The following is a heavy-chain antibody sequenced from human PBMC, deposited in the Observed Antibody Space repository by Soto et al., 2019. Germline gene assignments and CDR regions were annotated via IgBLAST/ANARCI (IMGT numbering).Heavy chain of an antibody. D-gene: IGHD3-22*01. CDR1: GGTFSSYA. Sequence: GASVKVSCKASGGTFSSYAISWVRQAPGQGLEWMGGIIPIFGTANYAQKFQGRVTITADESTSTAYMELSSLRSEDTAVYYCARAPTDYYDSSGYFSWVFDYWGQGTLVTVSS. CDR3: ARAPTDYYDSSGYFSWVFDY. V-gene: IGHV1-69*13. CDR2: IIPIFGTA. J-gene: IGHJ4*02.